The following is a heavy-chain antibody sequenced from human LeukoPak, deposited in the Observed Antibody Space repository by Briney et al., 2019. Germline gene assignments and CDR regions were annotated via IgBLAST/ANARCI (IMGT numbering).Heavy chain of an antibody. V-gene: IGHV1-69*13. J-gene: IGHJ4*02. CDR2: IIPNFGTP. CDR1: GGTFSRHA. D-gene: IGHD4-17*01. CDR3: ATRDADYEYYFDY. Sequence: ASVKVSCKASGGTFSRHAISWVRQAPGQGLEWMGGIIPNFGTPHLAQNFQDRVTITADESTSTVYMEMRSLTSEGTAIFYCATRDADYEYYFDYWGQGTLVTVSS.